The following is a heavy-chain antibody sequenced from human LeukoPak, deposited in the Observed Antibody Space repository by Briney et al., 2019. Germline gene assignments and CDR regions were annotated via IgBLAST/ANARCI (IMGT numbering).Heavy chain of an antibody. CDR1: GGSISSSSYY. V-gene: IGHV4-39*01. CDR3: ASFQRIGSGRLYYFDY. CDR2: IYYSGST. D-gene: IGHD3-10*01. Sequence: KPSETLSLTCTVSGGSISSSSYYWDWIRQPPGKGLEWIGSIYYSGSTYYNPSLKSRVTISVDTSKNQFSLKLSSVTAADTAVYYCASFQRIGSGRLYYFDYWGQGTLVTVSS. J-gene: IGHJ4*02.